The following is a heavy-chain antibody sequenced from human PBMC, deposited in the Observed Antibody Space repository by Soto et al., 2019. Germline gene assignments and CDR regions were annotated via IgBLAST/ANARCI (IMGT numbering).Heavy chain of an antibody. CDR2: IIPIFGTA. J-gene: IGHJ6*02. CDR3: PRPVPAAGYYSGRDV. Sequence: QVQLVQSGAEVKKPGSSVKVSCKASGGTFSSYAISWVRQAPGQGLEWMGGIIPIFGTANYAQKFQGRVTLTGDKPTSQAYRERRALRSEDTAVFYCPRPVPAAGYYSGRDVGGQGPPVPFPS. CDR1: GGTFSSYA. D-gene: IGHD2-15*01. V-gene: IGHV1-69*14.